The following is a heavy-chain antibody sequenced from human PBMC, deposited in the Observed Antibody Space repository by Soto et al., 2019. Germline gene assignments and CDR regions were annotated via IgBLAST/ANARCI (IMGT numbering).Heavy chain of an antibody. D-gene: IGHD5-18*01. V-gene: IGHV4-34*01. CDR3: ARGSSDTDMVMVRAFDY. Sequence: QVQLQQCGAGLLKPSETLSLTCAVYGGSFSGYYWSWIRQPPGKGLEWLGEINHSGSTNYNPSLKSRVTISVDTSKNQFPLKLSSVTAADTAVYYCARGSSDTDMVMVRAFDYWGQGTLVTVSS. CDR1: GGSFSGYY. CDR2: INHSGST. J-gene: IGHJ4*02.